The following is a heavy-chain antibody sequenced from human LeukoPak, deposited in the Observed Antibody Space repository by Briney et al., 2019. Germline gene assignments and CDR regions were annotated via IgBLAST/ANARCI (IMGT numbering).Heavy chain of an antibody. J-gene: IGHJ6*03. V-gene: IGHV4-39*07. D-gene: IGHD3-10*01. CDR2: IYYSGST. Sequence: SETLSLTCTVSGGSISRSRYYWGWIRQPPGKGLEWIESIYYSGSTYYNPSLKSRVTTSVDTSKNQFSLKLSSVTAADTAVYYCARESYGSRSYDYYYYYMDVWGKGTTVTVSS. CDR1: GGSISRSRYY. CDR3: ARESYGSRSYDYYYYYMDV.